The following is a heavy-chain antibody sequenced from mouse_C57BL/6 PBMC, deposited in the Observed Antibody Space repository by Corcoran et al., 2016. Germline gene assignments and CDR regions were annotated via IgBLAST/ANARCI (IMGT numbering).Heavy chain of an antibody. D-gene: IGHD1-1*01. Sequence: EVQLQQSGPELVKPGASVKISCKASGYTFTDSYMNWVKQSHGKSLEWIGDINPNNGGTSYNQKFKGKATLTVDKSSSTAYMELRSLTSEDSAVYYCARWGTTVLDYGGQGTTLTVSS. J-gene: IGHJ2*01. CDR3: ARWGTTVLDY. CDR1: GYTFTDSY. CDR2: INPNNGGT. V-gene: IGHV1-26*01.